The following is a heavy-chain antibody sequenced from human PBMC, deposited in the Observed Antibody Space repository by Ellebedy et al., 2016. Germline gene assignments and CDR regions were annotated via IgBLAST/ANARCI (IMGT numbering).Heavy chain of an antibody. CDR2: ISGDGDTT. J-gene: IGHJ4*02. D-gene: IGHD4-17*01. CDR1: GFTFRNFS. CDR3: YYGHYSGF. V-gene: IGHV3-23*01. Sequence: GESLKISXVASGFTFRNFSMSWVRQAPGGGLEWISTISGDGDTTFSADSVKGRFTISRDNSRYTLYLQMDSLAAADTAVYYCYYGHYSGFWGQGTLVTVSS.